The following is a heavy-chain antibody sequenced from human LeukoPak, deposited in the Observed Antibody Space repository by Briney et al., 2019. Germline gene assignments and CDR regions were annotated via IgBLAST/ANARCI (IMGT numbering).Heavy chain of an antibody. CDR1: GFTFSSYA. CDR2: ISGSGGST. CDR3: ARDPRGFGELPGPP. J-gene: IGHJ5*02. D-gene: IGHD3-10*01. Sequence: GGALRLSCAASGFTFSSYAMSWVRQAPGKGLEWVSAISGSGGSTYYADSVKGWFTISRDNSKNTLYLQMNSLRAEDTAVYYCARDPRGFGELPGPPWGQGTLVTVSS. V-gene: IGHV3-23*01.